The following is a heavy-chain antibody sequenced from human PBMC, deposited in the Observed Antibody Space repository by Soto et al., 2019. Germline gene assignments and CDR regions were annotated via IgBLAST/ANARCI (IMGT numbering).Heavy chain of an antibody. J-gene: IGHJ3*02. CDR2: ILVGGST. CDR1: GFTFSSYA. Sequence: EVQLLESGGGLVQPGGSLRLSCAASGFTFSSYAMSWVRQAPGKGLEWVSTILVGGSTHYEDSVKGRFTISRDRSKNTVYLQMNSLTGGDTAVYYCAKATATGGGAFDICGQGTMVTVSS. V-gene: IGHV3-23*01. CDR3: AKATATGGGAFDI. D-gene: IGHD2-8*02.